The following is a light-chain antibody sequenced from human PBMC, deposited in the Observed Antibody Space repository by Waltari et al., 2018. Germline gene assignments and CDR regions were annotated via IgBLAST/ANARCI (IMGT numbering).Light chain of an antibody. CDR3: NSYTSTSTYV. V-gene: IGLV2-14*01. CDR1: TTDVVAYYY. J-gene: IGLJ1*01. Sequence: QSALTQPASVSGSPGQSITISCTGTTTDVVAYYYVSWYQQHPGKAPKLIIYEFTYRPYGVSNRFPGSQSGNTASLPISGLQAEDEADYYCNSYTSTSTYVFGTGTKVTVL. CDR2: EFT.